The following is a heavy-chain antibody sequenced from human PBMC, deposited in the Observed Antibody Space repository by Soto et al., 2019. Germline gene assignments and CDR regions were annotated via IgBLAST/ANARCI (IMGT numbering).Heavy chain of an antibody. J-gene: IGHJ4*02. D-gene: IGHD1-1*01. CDR3: ARDNDITGHYFDY. V-gene: IGHV4-59*01. Sequence: SETLSLTCTVSGGSISSYYWSWIRQPPGKGLEWIGYIYYSGSTNYNPSLKSRVTISVDTSKNQFSLKLSSVTAADTAVYYCARDNDITGHYFDYWGQGTLVTVSS. CDR2: IYYSGST. CDR1: GGSISSYY.